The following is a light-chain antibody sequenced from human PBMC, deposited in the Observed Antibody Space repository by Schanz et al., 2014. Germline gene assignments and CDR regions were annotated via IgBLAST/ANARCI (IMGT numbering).Light chain of an antibody. V-gene: IGLV1-40*01. CDR1: SSNIGAGYD. J-gene: IGLJ3*02. CDR2: GNN. CDR3: AAWDVRLKGLV. Sequence: QSVLTQPPSVSGAPGQRVTISCTGSSSNIGAGYDVHWYQHLPGTAPKLLIYGNNNRPSGVPDRFSASKSGTSASLAISGLQSEDEAHYYCAAWDVRLKGLVFGGGTKLTVL.